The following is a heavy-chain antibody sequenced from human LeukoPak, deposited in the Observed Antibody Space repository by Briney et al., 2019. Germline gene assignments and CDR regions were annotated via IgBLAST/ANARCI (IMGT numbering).Heavy chain of an antibody. D-gene: IGHD1-26*01. CDR1: GFSFSTHI. CDR2: INLDGTDI. CDR3: AGDGVGVLPGDAFDI. Sequence: GGSLPLSCEASGFSFSTHIMNWFGQAQGKGLDWFSLINLDGTDIHYGESVKGRFTISRDNAKNSLYLQMHTLRAEDTAVYYCAGDGVGVLPGDAFDIWSQGTMVTVSS. V-gene: IGHV3-21*05. J-gene: IGHJ3*02.